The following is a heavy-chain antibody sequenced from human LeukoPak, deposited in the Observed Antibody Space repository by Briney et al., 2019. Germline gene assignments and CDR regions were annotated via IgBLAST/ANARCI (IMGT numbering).Heavy chain of an antibody. CDR1: GYTFTSYG. CDR3: ARDMYSSSWYLGERLFDY. Sequence: GASVKVSCKASGYTFTSYGISWVRQAPGQGLEWMGWISAYNGNTNYAQKLQGRVTMTTDTSTSTAYMELRSLRSDDTAVHYCARDMYSSSWYLGERLFDYWGQGTLVTVSS. V-gene: IGHV1-18*01. D-gene: IGHD6-13*01. J-gene: IGHJ4*02. CDR2: ISAYNGNT.